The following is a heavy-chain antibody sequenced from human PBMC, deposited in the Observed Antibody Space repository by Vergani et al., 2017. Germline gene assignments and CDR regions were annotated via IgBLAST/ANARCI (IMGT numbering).Heavy chain of an antibody. CDR2: ISARYPST. V-gene: IGHV3-23*01. CDR3: AKDVEATGDY. J-gene: IGHJ4*02. D-gene: IGHD5-12*01. Sequence: EVQLLQSGGGVIQPGGSVRLSCAASGFTFSACPMTWVRQAPGKGLEWVSAISARYPSTYYADSVKGRFTISRDNSKNTLYLQMNSLRAEDTAVYYCAKDVEATGDYWGQGTLVTVSS. CDR1: GFTFSACP.